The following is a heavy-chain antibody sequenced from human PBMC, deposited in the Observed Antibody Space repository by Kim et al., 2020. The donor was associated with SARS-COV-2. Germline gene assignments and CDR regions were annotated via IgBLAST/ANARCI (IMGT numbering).Heavy chain of an antibody. CDR3: VRDGPLESSGYSFEY. CDR1: GFTFSSFG. J-gene: IGHJ4*02. V-gene: IGHV3-33*01. D-gene: IGHD3-22*01. CDR2: IWSDGSTE. Sequence: GGSLRLSCAASGFTFSSFGMHWVRQAPGKGLEWVAFIWSDGSTEYYGDSVKGRFTISRDNSKNTLYLQMNSPRAEDTAVYYCVRDGPLESSGYSFEYWGQGTLVTVSS.